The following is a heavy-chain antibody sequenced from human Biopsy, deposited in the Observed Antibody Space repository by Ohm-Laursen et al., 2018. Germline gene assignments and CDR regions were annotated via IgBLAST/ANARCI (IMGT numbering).Heavy chain of an antibody. CDR3: ARTLVDCTSGTCYDVGDGMDV. CDR2: IISVHDKA. J-gene: IGHJ6*02. Sequence: SSVKVSCKASGGTFTRYAMHWVRQAPGQGLEWMGRIISVHDKANYAQKFQGRVTITADKSTSTAYMELRNLRSEDTAVYYCARTLVDCTSGTCYDVGDGMDVWGQGTTVIVSS. D-gene: IGHD2-15*01. V-gene: IGHV1-69*04. CDR1: GGTFTRYA.